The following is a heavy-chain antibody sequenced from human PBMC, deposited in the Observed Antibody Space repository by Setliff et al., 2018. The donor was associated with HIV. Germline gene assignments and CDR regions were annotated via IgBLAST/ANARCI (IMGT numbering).Heavy chain of an antibody. Sequence: GASVKVSCKASGYNFTDYDINWVRQATGQGLEWMGWMNPNSGNTGYAQKFQGRVTMTSDTSTSTVYMELRSLRSEDTAIYYCVKEYHTEVTDTRVANYFDYWGQGTLVTVSS. V-gene: IGHV1-8*02. J-gene: IGHJ4*02. CDR2: MNPNSGNT. D-gene: IGHD4-4*01. CDR1: GYNFTDYD. CDR3: VKEYHTEVTDTRVANYFDY.